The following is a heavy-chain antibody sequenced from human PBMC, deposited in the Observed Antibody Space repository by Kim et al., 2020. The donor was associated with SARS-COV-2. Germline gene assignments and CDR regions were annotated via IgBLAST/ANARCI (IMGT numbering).Heavy chain of an antibody. D-gene: IGHD3-3*01. Sequence: SETLSLTFVVSGGSISSGGYSWSWIRQPPGKALEWIGYIYHSGSTYYKSSLKSRVAISVDTSKNQFFLNLNSVTDADTAVYYCARGPLWNGYLYYYGMDVWGQGTTVTVSS. CDR2: IYHSGST. CDR3: ARGPLWNGYLYYYGMDV. J-gene: IGHJ6*02. V-gene: IGHV4-30-2*01. CDR1: GGSISSGGYS.